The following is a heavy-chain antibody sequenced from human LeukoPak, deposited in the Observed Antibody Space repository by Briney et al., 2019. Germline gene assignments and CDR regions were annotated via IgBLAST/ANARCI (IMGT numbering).Heavy chain of an antibody. CDR1: GYSISSGYY. V-gene: IGHV4-38-2*01. CDR2: IYHSGST. Sequence: SETLSLTCAVSGYSISSGYYWGWIRQPPGKGLEWIGSIYHSGSTYYNLSLKSRVTISVDTSKNQFSLKLSSVTAADTAVYYCARHVTGKRSTSCCNWFDPWGQGTLVTVSS. J-gene: IGHJ5*02. CDR3: ARHVTGKRSTSCCNWFDP. D-gene: IGHD2-2*01.